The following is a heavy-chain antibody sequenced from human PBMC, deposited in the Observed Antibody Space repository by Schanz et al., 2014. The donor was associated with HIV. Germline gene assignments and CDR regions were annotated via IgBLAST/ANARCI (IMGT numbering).Heavy chain of an antibody. CDR2: ISGYIGNT. D-gene: IGHD2-15*01. V-gene: IGHV1-18*04. J-gene: IGHJ4*02. CDR1: GYTFSAYY. CDR3: ARGYCSGGTCYSGDY. Sequence: QVQLVQSGAEVKKPGASVKVSCKASGYTFSAYYIHWVRQAPGQGLEWMGWISGYIGNTNYAQNLQGRVTMTADTFTSTASMELRSLTSDDTAVYYCARGYCSGGTCYSGDYWGQGTLVTVSS.